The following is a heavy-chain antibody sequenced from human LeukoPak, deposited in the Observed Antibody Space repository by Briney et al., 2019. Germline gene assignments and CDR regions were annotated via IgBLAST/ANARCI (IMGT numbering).Heavy chain of an antibody. CDR3: AKNREVGYCSGGACYYVYFDL. J-gene: IGHJ2*01. CDR2: ISSSGSGGNT. V-gene: IGHV3-23*01. Sequence: GGSLRLSCAASGVTLSSYAMSWARQAPGKGLEWVSGISSSGSGGNTYYADSVKGRFTISRDNSKNTLYLQMNSLRAEDTAVYYCAKNREVGYCSGGACYYVYFDLWGRGTLVTVSS. CDR1: GVTLSSYA. D-gene: IGHD2-15*01.